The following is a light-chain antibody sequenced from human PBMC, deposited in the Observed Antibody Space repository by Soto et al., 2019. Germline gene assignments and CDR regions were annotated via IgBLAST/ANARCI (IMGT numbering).Light chain of an antibody. Sequence: QSALTQPASVSGSPGQSITISCTGTSSNVGSYKLVSWYQQHPGKAPKLMIYDVTKRPSGVPDRFSGSKSGNTASLTISGLHTEDEADYFCCSYVATYSFVFGTGTKLTVL. CDR1: SSNVGSYKL. CDR3: CSYVATYSFV. J-gene: IGLJ1*01. CDR2: DVT. V-gene: IGLV2-11*01.